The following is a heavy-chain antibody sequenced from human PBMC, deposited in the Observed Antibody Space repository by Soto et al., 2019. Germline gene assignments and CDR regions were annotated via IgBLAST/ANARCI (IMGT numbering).Heavy chain of an antibody. Sequence: SETLSLTCTVSGVSISSSVSYWGWIRQPPGKGLEWIGSIYYSGSTCYNPSLKSRVTISVDTSKNQFSLKLSSVTAADTAVYYCARNDFWSGYNNLFDYWGQGTLVTVSS. CDR2: IYYSGST. CDR1: GVSISSSVSY. D-gene: IGHD3-3*01. J-gene: IGHJ4*02. CDR3: ARNDFWSGYNNLFDY. V-gene: IGHV4-39*01.